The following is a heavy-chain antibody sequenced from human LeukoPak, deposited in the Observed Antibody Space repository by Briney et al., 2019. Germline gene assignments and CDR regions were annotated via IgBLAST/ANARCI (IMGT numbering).Heavy chain of an antibody. CDR2: ISAYNGNT. V-gene: IGHV1-18*01. CDR3: ARVPQPYYDFWSGYSWFDP. J-gene: IGHJ5*02. CDR1: GYTFTSYG. Sequence: ASVKASCKASGYTFTSYGISWVRQAPGQGLEWMGWISAYNGNTNYAQKLQGRVTMTTDTSTSTAYMELRSLRSDDTAVYYCARVPQPYYDFWSGYSWFDPWGQGTLVTVSS. D-gene: IGHD3-3*01.